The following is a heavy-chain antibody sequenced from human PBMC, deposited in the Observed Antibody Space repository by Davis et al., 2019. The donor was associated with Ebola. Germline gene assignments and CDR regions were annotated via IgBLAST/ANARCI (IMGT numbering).Heavy chain of an antibody. CDR2: IYSRGST. D-gene: IGHD2-15*01. Sequence: PSETLSLTCTVSGGSINTYYWSWIRQPPGKGLEWIGYIYSRGSTKYSPSLKSRVTISVDTSKNQLSLKLNSVTAADTAVYYCARLPGYCSGGNCYSGLDVWGQGTTVTVSS. V-gene: IGHV4-59*12. CDR3: ARLPGYCSGGNCYSGLDV. CDR1: GGSINTYY. J-gene: IGHJ6*02.